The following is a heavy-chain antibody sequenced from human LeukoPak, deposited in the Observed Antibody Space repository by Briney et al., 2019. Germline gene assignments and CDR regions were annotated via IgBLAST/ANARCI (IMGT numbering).Heavy chain of an antibody. J-gene: IGHJ5*02. V-gene: IGHV3-53*01. CDR1: GFTVSDNY. Sequence: GGSLRLSCAASGFTVSDNYMSWVRQAPGKGLDWVSVMYSRGDTYYADSVKGRFTFSRDISKNMLYLQMNGLRPEDTAMYYCARDAPQVPAAGVLASWGQGTLVTVSS. CDR2: MYSRGDT. D-gene: IGHD6-13*01. CDR3: ARDAPQVPAAGVLAS.